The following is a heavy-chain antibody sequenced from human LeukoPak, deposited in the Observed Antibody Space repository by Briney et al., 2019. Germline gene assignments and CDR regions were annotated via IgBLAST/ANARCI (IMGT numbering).Heavy chain of an antibody. CDR1: GYTFSSYD. CDR3: ARAFDD. CDR2: ISTSSNI. J-gene: IGHJ4*02. Sequence: GGSLRLSCAASGYTFSSYDMNWVRQAPGKVLEWVSHISTSSNINYTDSFKGRFTISRDNAKNSLYLQMNSLRDEDTAIYYCARAFDDWGEGTLVSVSS. V-gene: IGHV3-48*02.